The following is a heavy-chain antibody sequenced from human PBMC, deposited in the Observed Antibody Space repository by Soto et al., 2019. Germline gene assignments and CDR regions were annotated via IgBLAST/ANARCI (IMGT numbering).Heavy chain of an antibody. V-gene: IGHV4-31*03. CDR2: IYYSGST. Sequence: QVQLQESGPGLMKPSQTLSLTCTVSGGSISSGGYYWSWIRQHPGKGLEWIGYIYYSGSTYYNPSLKSRVTISVDTSKNQFSLKLSSVTAADTAVYYCARDYPNGSGSYYNDAFDIWGQGTMVTVSS. CDR3: ARDYPNGSGSYYNDAFDI. J-gene: IGHJ3*02. D-gene: IGHD3-10*01. CDR1: GGSISSGGYY.